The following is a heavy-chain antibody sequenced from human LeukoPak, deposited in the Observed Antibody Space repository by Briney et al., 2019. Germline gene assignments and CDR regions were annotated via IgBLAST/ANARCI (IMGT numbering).Heavy chain of an antibody. Sequence: GGSLRLSCAASGFTLSSNYMSWVRQAPGKGLEWVSIIYSGGSTYYADSVKGRFTIYRDNSKNTLYLQMNSLRAEDTAVYYCARDISSGYYDAFDIWGQGTMVTVSS. J-gene: IGHJ3*02. D-gene: IGHD3-22*01. CDR3: ARDISSGYYDAFDI. CDR1: GFTLSSNY. CDR2: IYSGGST. V-gene: IGHV3-66*01.